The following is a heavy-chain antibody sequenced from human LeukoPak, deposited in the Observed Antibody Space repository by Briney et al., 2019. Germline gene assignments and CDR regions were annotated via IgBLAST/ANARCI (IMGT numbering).Heavy chain of an antibody. CDR3: TTDVEYCSGGGCYGRGGNWFDP. V-gene: IGHV3-15*01. Sequence: PGGSLRLSCTASGFSFNNAWMTWVRQASGKGLEWVGRIKRISDGGTTDYAAPVKGRFTISRDDSKNTMYLQMNSLKTEDTAVYYCTTDVEYCSGGGCYGRGGNWFDPWGQGTLVTVSS. J-gene: IGHJ5*02. CDR2: IKRISDGGTT. CDR1: GFSFNNAW. D-gene: IGHD2-15*01.